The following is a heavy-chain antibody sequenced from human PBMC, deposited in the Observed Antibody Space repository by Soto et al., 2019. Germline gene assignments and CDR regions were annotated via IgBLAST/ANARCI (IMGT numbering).Heavy chain of an antibody. J-gene: IGHJ3*02. D-gene: IGHD4-17*01. CDR2: IYYSGST. V-gene: IGHV4-61*01. CDR3: ARGHYVGAFDI. CDR1: GGSVSSGSNY. Sequence: SETLSLTCTVSGGSVSSGSNYWSWIRQPPGKGLDWIGYIYYSGSTYYNPSLKSRVTISVDTSKNQFSLKLSSVTAADTAVYYCARGHYVGAFDIWGQGTMVTVS.